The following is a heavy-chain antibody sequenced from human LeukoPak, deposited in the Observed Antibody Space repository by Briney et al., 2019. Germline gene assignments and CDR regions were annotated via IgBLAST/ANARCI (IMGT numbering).Heavy chain of an antibody. J-gene: IGHJ4*02. CDR1: GYTFTSYG. CDR2: ISAYNGNT. V-gene: IGHV1-18*01. CDR3: ARLHNDAYYFDY. D-gene: IGHD5-24*01. Sequence: ASVTVSCKASGYTFTSYGISWVRQAPGQGLEWMGWISAYNGNTNYAQKLQGRVTMTTDTSTSTAYMELRSLRSGDTAVYYCARLHNDAYYFDYWGQGTLVTVSS.